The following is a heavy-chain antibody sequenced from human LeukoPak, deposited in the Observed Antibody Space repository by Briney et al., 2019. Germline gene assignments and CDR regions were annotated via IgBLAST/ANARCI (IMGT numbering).Heavy chain of an antibody. CDR2: IHSSGST. V-gene: IGHV4-59*08. CDR1: GGTISSYY. Sequence: SETLSLTCTVSGGTISSYYWNWIRQPPGKGLEWIVYIHSSGSTKYNPSLKSRVTISVDTSKNQFSLKLSSVTAADRAVYYCARWYSSGWAFDYWGQGTLVTVSS. D-gene: IGHD6-19*01. J-gene: IGHJ4*02. CDR3: ARWYSSGWAFDY.